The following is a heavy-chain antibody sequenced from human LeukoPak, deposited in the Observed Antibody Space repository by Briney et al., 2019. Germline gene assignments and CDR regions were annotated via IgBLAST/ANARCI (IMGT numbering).Heavy chain of an antibody. CDR3: AKDLGYNWNFDALDI. V-gene: IGHV3-30*02. CDR1: GFRCSDYG. Sequence: VGSLRLSCAASGFRCSDYGMHWVRQAPGKGLEWGTFIRYDGSNKHSADSVKGRFTISRDNSRNTLYLQMNSLRPEDTAVYYCAKDLGYNWNFDALDIWGQGTMVTVSS. D-gene: IGHD1-1*01. CDR2: IRYDGSNK. J-gene: IGHJ3*02.